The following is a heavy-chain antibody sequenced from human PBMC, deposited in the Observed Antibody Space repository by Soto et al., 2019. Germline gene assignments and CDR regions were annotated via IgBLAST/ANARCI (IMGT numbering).Heavy chain of an antibody. V-gene: IGHV4-31*02. CDR2: IYYSGST. Sequence: PSETLSLTCTVSGGSISSGGYYWSWIRQHPGKGLEWIGYIYYSGSTYYNPSLKSRVTISVDTSKNQFSLKLSSVTAADTTVYYCAREASSLAFDYWGQGTLVTVSS. J-gene: IGHJ4*02. CDR3: AREASSLAFDY. CDR1: GGSISSGGYY. D-gene: IGHD6-6*01.